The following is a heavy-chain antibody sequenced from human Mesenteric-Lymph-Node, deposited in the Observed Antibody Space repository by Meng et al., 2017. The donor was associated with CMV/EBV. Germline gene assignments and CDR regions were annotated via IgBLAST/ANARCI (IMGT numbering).Heavy chain of an antibody. CDR3: ARTILNGYYEF. Sequence: SCQASGCAFPDYALHWVRLAPRQGLEWMARIIPSLNLPTYAQKLQGRVTLTADKSTSTVYLELSSLRSEDTAIYYCARTILNGYYEFWGQGTLVTVSS. V-gene: IGHV1-69*04. J-gene: IGHJ4*02. CDR2: IIPSLNLP. D-gene: IGHD3-9*01. CDR1: GCAFPDYA.